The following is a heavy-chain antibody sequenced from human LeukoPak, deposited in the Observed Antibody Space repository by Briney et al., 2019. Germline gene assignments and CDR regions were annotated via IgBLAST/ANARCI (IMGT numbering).Heavy chain of an antibody. D-gene: IGHD3-10*01. CDR3: TKEVTYGSGPPGYYGVDV. CDR1: GFTFSTYD. V-gene: IGHV3-23*01. CDR2: ISGSGSST. J-gene: IGHJ6*02. Sequence: QPGGSLRLSCAASGFTFSTYDMTWVRQAPGKGLEWVSGISGSGSSTFYAESVKGRFTISRENSKKTLYLQMNSLRADDTAVYYCTKEVTYGSGPPGYYGVDVWGQGTTVTVSS.